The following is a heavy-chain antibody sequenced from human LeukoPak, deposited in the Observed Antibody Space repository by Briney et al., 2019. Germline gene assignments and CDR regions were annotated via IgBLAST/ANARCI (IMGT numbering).Heavy chain of an antibody. Sequence: ASVKVSCKASGYTFTSYGITWVRQAPGQGLEWMGWISAYNGNTNYAQKLQGRVTMTTDTSTSTAYMELRSLRSDDTAVYYCARGSLGYCSSTSCLGYCSGGSCYPDAFDIWGQGTMVTVSS. CDR2: ISAYNGNT. CDR3: ARGSLGYCSSTSCLGYCSGGSCYPDAFDI. V-gene: IGHV1-18*01. CDR1: GYTFTSYG. J-gene: IGHJ3*02. D-gene: IGHD2-15*01.